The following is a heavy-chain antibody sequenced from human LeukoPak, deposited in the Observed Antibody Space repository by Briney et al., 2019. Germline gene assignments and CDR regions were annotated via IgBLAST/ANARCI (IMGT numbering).Heavy chain of an antibody. Sequence: GGSLRLSCAASGFTFSSYSFNWVRQAPGKGLEWMSSISNTKTYINYADSVKGRFTISRDNAKNSLFLHMTSLRAEDTAVYYCVRDGAYYDSAPYNFDFWGQGTLVAVSS. CDR3: VRDGAYYDSAPYNFDF. J-gene: IGHJ4*02. CDR1: GFTFSSYS. CDR2: ISNTKTYI. D-gene: IGHD3-22*01. V-gene: IGHV3-21*01.